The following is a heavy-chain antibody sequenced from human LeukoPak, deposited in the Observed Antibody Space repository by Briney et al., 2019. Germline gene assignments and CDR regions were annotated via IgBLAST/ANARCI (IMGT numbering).Heavy chain of an antibody. CDR3: TIDHMTGFSSGWHFGY. Sequence: GGSLRLSCAASGLTFKNFAMSWVRQAPGKGLEWLAVTSGDEDSTHYADSVRGHFVISTDNSKNTSSLHMNSLRAEDTAVYYCTIDHMTGFSSGWHFGYWGQGTLVTVSS. D-gene: IGHD6-19*01. J-gene: IGHJ4*02. V-gene: IGHV3-23*01. CDR2: TSGDEDST. CDR1: GLTFKNFA.